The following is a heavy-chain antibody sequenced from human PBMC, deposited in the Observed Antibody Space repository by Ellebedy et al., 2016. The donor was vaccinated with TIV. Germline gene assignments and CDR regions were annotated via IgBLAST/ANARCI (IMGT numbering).Heavy chain of an antibody. D-gene: IGHD6-13*01. CDR1: GFTFSSNA. J-gene: IGHJ3*02. CDR2: ISNNGGST. CDR3: AKDNGASSWFSYAGFDI. Sequence: PGGSLRLSCAVSGFTFSSNAMSWVRQAPGKGPEWVSSISNNGGSTKYADSLKGRFTISRDNSKNTLYLQMNSLRAEDTAVYYCAKDNGASSWFSYAGFDIWGQGTVVTVSS. V-gene: IGHV3-23*01.